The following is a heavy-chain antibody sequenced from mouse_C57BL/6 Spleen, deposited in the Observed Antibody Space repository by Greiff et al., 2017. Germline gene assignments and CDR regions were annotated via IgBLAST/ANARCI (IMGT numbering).Heavy chain of an antibody. Sequence: VQLQESGPGLVQPSQCLSITCTASGFSLTSYGVHWVRQSPGKGLEWLGVIWRGGSTDYNAAFMSRLSITKDNSKSQVFFKMNSLQADDTAIYYCAKNYYEYAMDYWGQGTSVTVSS. D-gene: IGHD1-1*01. V-gene: IGHV2-5*01. CDR2: IWRGGST. J-gene: IGHJ4*01. CDR3: AKNYYEYAMDY. CDR1: GFSLTSYG.